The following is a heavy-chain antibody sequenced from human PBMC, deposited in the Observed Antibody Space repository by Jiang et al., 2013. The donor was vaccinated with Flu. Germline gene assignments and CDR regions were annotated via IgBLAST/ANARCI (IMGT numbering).Heavy chain of an antibody. CDR1: GYTFTTYG. V-gene: IGHV1-18*04. CDR3: ARDSITMPQNWFDP. Sequence: SGAEVKKPGASVKVSCKASGYTFTTYGISWVRQAPGQGLEWMGWISAYNGITNYAQKLQGRVTMTTDTSTSTAYMELRSLRSDDTAVYYCARDSITMPQNWFDPWGQGTLVTVSS. CDR2: ISAYNGIT. D-gene: IGHD3-10*01. J-gene: IGHJ5*02.